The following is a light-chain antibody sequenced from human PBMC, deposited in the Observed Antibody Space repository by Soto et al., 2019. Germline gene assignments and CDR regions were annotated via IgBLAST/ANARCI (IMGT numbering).Light chain of an antibody. J-gene: IGLJ2*01. Sequence: QSVLTQPPSASGSPGQSVTISCTGASSDVGGYNFVSWYQHHPGKAPRLMIYDVTQRPSGVPDRFSGSTSGNTASLTVSGLQVDDEADYYCSSYAGSSIPVAFGGGTKLTVL. CDR1: SSDVGGYNF. CDR2: DVT. CDR3: SSYAGSSIPVA. V-gene: IGLV2-8*01.